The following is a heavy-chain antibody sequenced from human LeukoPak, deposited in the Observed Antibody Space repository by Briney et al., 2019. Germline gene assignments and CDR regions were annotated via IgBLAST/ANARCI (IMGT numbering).Heavy chain of an antibody. CDR2: ISGSGGST. CDR1: GFTFSSYA. V-gene: IGHV3-23*01. CDR3: ARGADLRAAFEELGFDY. J-gene: IGHJ4*02. Sequence: GGSLRLSCAASGFTFSSYAMSWVRQAPGKGLEWVSAISGSGGSTYYADSVKGRFTISRDNSKNTLYLQMNSLRAEDTAVYYCARGADLRAAFEELGFDYWGQGTLVTASS. D-gene: IGHD6-13*01.